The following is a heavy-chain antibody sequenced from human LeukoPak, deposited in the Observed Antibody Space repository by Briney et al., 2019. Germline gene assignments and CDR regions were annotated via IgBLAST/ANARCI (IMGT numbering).Heavy chain of an antibody. CDR2: IYSGGST. J-gene: IGHJ6*03. D-gene: IGHD6-19*01. CDR1: GFTFSSNY. V-gene: IGHV3-53*01. CDR3: ARSPEAVAGYYYYMDV. Sequence: GGSLRLSCAASGFTFSSNYMSWVRQAPGKGLEWVSVIYSGGSTYYADSVKGRFTISRDNSKNTLYLQMNSLRAEDTALYYCARSPEAVAGYYYYMDVWGKGTTVTVSS.